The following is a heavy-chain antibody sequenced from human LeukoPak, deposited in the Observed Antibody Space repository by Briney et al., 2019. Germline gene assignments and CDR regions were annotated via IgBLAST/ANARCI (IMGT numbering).Heavy chain of an antibody. D-gene: IGHD2-21*01. J-gene: IGHJ4*02. Sequence: SETLSLTCTVSGGSISGYCWGWVRQPPGRGLEWIGNFCYGGSTNYNPSLKSRVTISVDTSKSQFSLILSSVTAADTAVYYCARGIPLAYWGQGTLVTVSS. CDR1: GGSISGYC. CDR2: FCYGGST. CDR3: ARGIPLAY. V-gene: IGHV4-59*08.